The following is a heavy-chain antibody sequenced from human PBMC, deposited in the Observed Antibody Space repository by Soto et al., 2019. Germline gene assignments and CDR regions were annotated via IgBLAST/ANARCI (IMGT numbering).Heavy chain of an antibody. Sequence: PGGSLRVSCAASGFTFSDYYMSWIRQATGKRLEWLSDISSSSSSTSYAHSVKGRFTISRDNXIYALYMQMNGLRAEDTAMYYWAGSPYYDFWSGYYTGIGRDHDAFNIWRQGTMDTVSS. D-gene: IGHD3-3*01. CDR3: AGSPYYDFWSGYYTGIGRDHDAFNI. J-gene: IGHJ3*02. CDR1: GFTFSDYY. V-gene: IGHV3-11*06. CDR2: ISSSSSST.